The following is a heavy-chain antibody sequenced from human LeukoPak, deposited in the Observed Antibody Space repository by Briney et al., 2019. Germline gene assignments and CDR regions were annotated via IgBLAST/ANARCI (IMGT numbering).Heavy chain of an antibody. J-gene: IGHJ4*02. V-gene: IGHV1-2*06. CDR3: ARVVKYCSGGSCYYFDY. CDR2: INPNSGGT. Sequence: ASVKVSCKASGYTFTGYYMHWVRQAPGQGLEWMGRINPNSGGTNYAQKFQGRVTMTRDTSISTAYMELSRLRSDDTAVYYCARVVKYCSGGSCYYFDYWGQGTLVTVSS. CDR1: GYTFTGYY. D-gene: IGHD2-15*01.